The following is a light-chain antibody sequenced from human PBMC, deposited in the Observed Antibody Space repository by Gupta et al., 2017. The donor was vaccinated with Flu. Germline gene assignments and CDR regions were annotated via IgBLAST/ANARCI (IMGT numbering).Light chain of an antibody. J-gene: IGKJ2*01. Sequence: VTPGEPASISCRSSQSLLHSNGYNYLDWYLQKPGQSPQLLIYLGSNRASGVPDRFSGSGSGTDFTLKISRVEAEDVGVYYCMQALQTPRTFGQGTXLEIK. CDR3: MQALQTPRT. V-gene: IGKV2-28*01. CDR2: LGS. CDR1: QSLLHSNGYNY.